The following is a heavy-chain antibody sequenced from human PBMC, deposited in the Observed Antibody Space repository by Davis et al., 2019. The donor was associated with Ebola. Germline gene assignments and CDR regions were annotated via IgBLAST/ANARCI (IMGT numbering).Heavy chain of an antibody. V-gene: IGHV1-69*13. CDR2: IIPIFGTA. J-gene: IGHJ4*02. D-gene: IGHD2-2*01. CDR1: GGTFSSYA. Sequence: SVPVSCKASGGTFSSYAISWVRQAPGQGLEWMGGIIPIFGTANYAQKFQGRVTITADESTSTAYMELSSLRSEDTAVYYCARDRGEYQLLRSYYFDYWGQGTLVTVSS. CDR3: ARDRGEYQLLRSYYFDY.